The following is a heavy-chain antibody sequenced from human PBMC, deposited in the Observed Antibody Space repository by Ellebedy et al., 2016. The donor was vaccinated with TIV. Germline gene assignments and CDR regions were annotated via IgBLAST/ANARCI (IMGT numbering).Heavy chain of an antibody. CDR2: IDPSDSYT. J-gene: IGHJ4*02. V-gene: IGHV5-10-1*01. D-gene: IGHD3-22*01. Sequence: GESLKISCKGSGYSFTSYWISWVRQMPGKVLEWMGRIDPSDSYTYYSPSFQGHVTISADKSISTAYLQCSSLKASDTAMYYCARLAPYNYDSSGYFGYWGQGTLVTVSS. CDR1: GYSFTSYW. CDR3: ARLAPYNYDSSGYFGY.